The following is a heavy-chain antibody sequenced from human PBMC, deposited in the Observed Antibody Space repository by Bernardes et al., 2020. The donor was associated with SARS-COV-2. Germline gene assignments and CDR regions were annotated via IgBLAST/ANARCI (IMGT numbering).Heavy chain of an antibody. CDR2: INWNGAST. J-gene: IGHJ3*02. D-gene: IGHD2-15*01. V-gene: IGHV3-20*04. CDR1: GFTFEDYD. Sequence: GGSLRLPCAASGFTFEDYDMSWVRKAPGKGLEWVYGINWNGASTTYADSVKGRFTISRDNAKNSLYLQMNSLRAEDTALYYCARDQRMGRAFDIWGQGTMVTVSS. CDR3: ARDQRMGRAFDI.